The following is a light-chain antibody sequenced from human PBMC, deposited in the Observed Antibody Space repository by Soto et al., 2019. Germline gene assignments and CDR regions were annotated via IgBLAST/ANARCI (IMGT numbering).Light chain of an antibody. Sequence: QSALTQPRSVSGSPGQSVTISCTGTSSDVGGYNYVSWYQQHPGKAPKLMIYDVSKRPSGVPDRFSGSKSGNTASLTISGLQAEVDADYYCCSYAGSYTYVVFGGGTMLTVL. CDR1: SSDVGGYNY. V-gene: IGLV2-11*01. J-gene: IGLJ2*01. CDR3: CSYAGSYTYVV. CDR2: DVS.